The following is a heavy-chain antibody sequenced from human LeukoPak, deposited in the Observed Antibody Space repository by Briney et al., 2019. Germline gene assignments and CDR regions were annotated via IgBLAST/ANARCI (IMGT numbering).Heavy chain of an antibody. CDR1: GFTFSSYA. Sequence: GGSLRLSCAASGFTFSSYAMSWVRQAPGKGLDWVSTISGNGGNTYYADSVKGRFTISRDNSKNTLYLQINTLRAEDMAVYYCAKVVISWGPMSQDYWGQGTLVTVSS. CDR2: ISGNGGNT. CDR3: AKVVISWGPMSQDY. V-gene: IGHV3-23*01. D-gene: IGHD6-13*01. J-gene: IGHJ4*02.